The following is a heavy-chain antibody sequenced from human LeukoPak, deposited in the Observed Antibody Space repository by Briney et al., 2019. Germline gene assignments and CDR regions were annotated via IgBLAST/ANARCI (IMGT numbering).Heavy chain of an antibody. CDR1: GYTFTSYD. CDR2: MNPNSGNT. CDR3: ARTYGGVYYYYMDV. J-gene: IGHJ6*03. D-gene: IGHD4-23*01. Sequence: ASVKVSCKASGYTFTSYDINWVRQATGHGLEWMGWMNPNSGNTGYAQKFQGRVTMTRNTSISTAYMELSSLRSEDTAVYYCARTYGGVYYYYMDVWGKGTTVTISS. V-gene: IGHV1-8*01.